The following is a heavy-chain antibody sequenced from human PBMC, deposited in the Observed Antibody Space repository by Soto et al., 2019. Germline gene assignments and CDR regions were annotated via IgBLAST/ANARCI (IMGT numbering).Heavy chain of an antibody. CDR1: GDSVSSNSAA. Sequence: SQTLSLTCAISGDSVSSNSAAWNWIIQSPSRGLEWLGRTYYRSKWYNDYAVSVKSRITINPDTSKNQFSLQLNSVTPEDTAVYYRAREQQMVDYYYYGMEVWGQGTTVTVSS. CDR3: AREQQMVDYYYYGMEV. D-gene: IGHD6-13*01. J-gene: IGHJ6*02. CDR2: TYYRSKWYN. V-gene: IGHV6-1*01.